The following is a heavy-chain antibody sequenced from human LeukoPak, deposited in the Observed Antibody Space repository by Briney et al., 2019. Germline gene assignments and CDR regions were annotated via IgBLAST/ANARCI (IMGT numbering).Heavy chain of an antibody. D-gene: IGHD5-12*01. V-gene: IGHV4-39*07. J-gene: IGHJ4*02. CDR3: ARPASGRVGWLRFAPHFDY. CDR1: GGSISSSSYY. Sequence: PSETLSLTCTVSGGSISSSSYYWGWIRQPPGKGLEWIGSIYYSGSTYYNPSLKSRVTISVDTSKNQFSLKLSSVTAADTAVYYCARPASGRVGWLRFAPHFDYWGQGTLVTVSS. CDR2: IYYSGST.